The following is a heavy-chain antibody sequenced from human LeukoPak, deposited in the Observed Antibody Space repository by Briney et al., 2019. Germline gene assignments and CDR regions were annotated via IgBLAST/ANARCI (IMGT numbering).Heavy chain of an antibody. CDR2: IYNSGST. V-gene: IGHV4-59*01. D-gene: IGHD4-17*01. Sequence: PSETLSLTCTVSGGSISTYYWSWIRQPPGKGLEWIGYIYNSGSTNYNPSLKSRVTISVDTSKNQFSLKLSSVTAADTAVYYCARGRGPYGYWGQGTLVTVSS. CDR1: GGSISTYY. CDR3: ARGRGPYGY. J-gene: IGHJ4*02.